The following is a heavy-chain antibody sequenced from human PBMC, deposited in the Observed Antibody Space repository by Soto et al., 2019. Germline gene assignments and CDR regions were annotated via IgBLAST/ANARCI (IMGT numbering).Heavy chain of an antibody. J-gene: IGHJ6*03. CDR2: ISSSSSYI. CDR1: GFTFSSYS. CDR3: ARDQLTYCSSTSCFDYYYYYMDV. D-gene: IGHD2-2*01. Sequence: EVQLVESGGGLVKPGGSLRLSCAASGFTFSSYSMNWVRQAPGKGLEWVSSISSSSSYIYYADSVKGRFTISRDNAKNSLYLQMNSLRAEDTAVYYCARDQLTYCSSTSCFDYYYYYMDVWGKGTTVTVSS. V-gene: IGHV3-21*01.